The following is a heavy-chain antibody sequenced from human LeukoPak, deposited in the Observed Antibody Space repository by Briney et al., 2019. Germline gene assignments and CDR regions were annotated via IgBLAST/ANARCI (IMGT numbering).Heavy chain of an antibody. Sequence: NASETLSLTCTVSGGSISSSSYYWGWIRQPPGKGLEWIGSIYYSGSTYYKPSLKSRVTISVDTSKNQFSLKLSSVTAADTAVYYCARDGTIPGYFDLWGRGTLVTVSS. CDR3: ARDGTIPGYFDL. CDR2: IYYSGST. V-gene: IGHV4-39*07. D-gene: IGHD2-21*01. CDR1: GGSISSSSYY. J-gene: IGHJ2*01.